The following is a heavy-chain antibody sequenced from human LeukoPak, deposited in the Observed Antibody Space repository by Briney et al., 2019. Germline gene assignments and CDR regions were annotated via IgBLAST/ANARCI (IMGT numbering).Heavy chain of an antibody. J-gene: IGHJ4*02. CDR2: INPSGGST. V-gene: IGHV1-46*01. CDR1: GYTFTSYY. CDR3: ARDYYYDSSGYSPFDF. D-gene: IGHD3-22*01. Sequence: ASVKVSCKASGYTFTSYYMHWVRQAPGQGLEWMGIINPSGGSTSYAQKFQGRVTMTRDMSTSTAYMELSSLRPDDTAVYYCARDYYYDSSGYSPFDFWGQGTLVTVSS.